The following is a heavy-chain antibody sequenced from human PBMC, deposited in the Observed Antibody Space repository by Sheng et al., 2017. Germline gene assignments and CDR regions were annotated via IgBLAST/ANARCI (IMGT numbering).Heavy chain of an antibody. J-gene: IGHJ4*02. CDR3: ARAVLRYFDG. CDR2: IYHSGST. V-gene: IGHV4-38-2*02. Sequence: QVQLQESGPGLVKPSETLSLTCTVSGYSISSGYYWGWIRQPPGKGLEWIGSIYHSGSTYYNPYLKSRVTISVDTSKNQFSLKLSSVTAADTAVYYCARAVLRYFDGWGQGTLVTVSS. CDR1: GYSISSGYY. D-gene: IGHD3-9*01.